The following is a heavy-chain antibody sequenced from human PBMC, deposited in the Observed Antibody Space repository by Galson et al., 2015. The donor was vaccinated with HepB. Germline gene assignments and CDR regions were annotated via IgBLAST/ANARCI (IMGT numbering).Heavy chain of an antibody. CDR3: ARVRIAVAENYYYYYGMDV. CDR2: ISAYNGNT. D-gene: IGHD6-19*01. CDR1: GYTFTSYG. J-gene: IGHJ6*02. Sequence: SVKVSCKASGYTFTSYGIGWVRQAPGQGLEWMGWISAYNGNTNYAQKLQGRVTMTTDTSTSTAYMELRSLRSDDTVVYYCARVRIAVAENYYYYYGMDVWGQGTTVTVSS. V-gene: IGHV1-18*01.